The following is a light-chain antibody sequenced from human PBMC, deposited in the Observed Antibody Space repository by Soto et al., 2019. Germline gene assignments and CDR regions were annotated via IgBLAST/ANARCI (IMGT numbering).Light chain of an antibody. CDR2: AAS. CDR1: QSISNH. CDR3: QQSYGTPWT. V-gene: IGKV1-39*01. Sequence: DIQMTQSPSSLSASVRDRITITFRASQSISNHLNWYQQTPGKGPNLLIYAASSLQRGVPSRFSGSGSGRDFVLTISSLQPEDSATYYCQQSYGTPWTFGQGTKVDIK. J-gene: IGKJ1*01.